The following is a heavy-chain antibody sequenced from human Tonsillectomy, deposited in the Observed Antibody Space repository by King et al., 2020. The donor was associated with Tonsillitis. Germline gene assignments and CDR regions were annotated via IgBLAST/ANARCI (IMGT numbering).Heavy chain of an antibody. Sequence: VQLVESGGGLVQPGGSLRLSCAASGFTFSNYWVHWVRQAPGKGLVWVSRINYDGSSTNYADSVKGRFTISRDNAKNTLYLQMKSLRADDTAVYYCVVVTEDYWGQGTLVTVSS. D-gene: IGHD2-21*02. J-gene: IGHJ4*02. CDR2: INYDGSST. CDR1: GFTFSNYW. V-gene: IGHV3-74*01. CDR3: VVVTEDY.